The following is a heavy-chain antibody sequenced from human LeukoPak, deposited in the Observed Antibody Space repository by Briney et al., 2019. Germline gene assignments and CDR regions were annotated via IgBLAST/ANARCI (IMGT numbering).Heavy chain of an antibody. Sequence: PSEALSLTCTVSGGSISSYYRNWVRQPPGKGLEWIGDIYYSGSTNYNASLKRGGTISVDTTKNKSYLKQRNVTAADTAVYFCARQLRGEAVAGHLQPFDYWGQGTLVTVSS. CDR1: GGSISSYY. J-gene: IGHJ4*02. D-gene: IGHD6-19*01. CDR2: IYYSGST. V-gene: IGHV4-59*08. CDR3: ARQLRGEAVAGHLQPFDY.